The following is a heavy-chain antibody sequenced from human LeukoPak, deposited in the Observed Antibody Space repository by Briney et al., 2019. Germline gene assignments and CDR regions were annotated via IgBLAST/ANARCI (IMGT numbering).Heavy chain of an antibody. CDR1: GFTFSHYW. Sequence: PGGSLRLSCVVSGFTFSHYWMNWVRQAPGKGLEYVAYINPDGSEKNCVDSVKGRFSISRDNAQNTLFLQMNSLRAEDTALYYCARHGDFCFDNWGQGTPVTVSS. CDR2: INPDGSEK. CDR3: ARHGDFCFDN. J-gene: IGHJ4*02. V-gene: IGHV3-7*03. D-gene: IGHD4-17*01.